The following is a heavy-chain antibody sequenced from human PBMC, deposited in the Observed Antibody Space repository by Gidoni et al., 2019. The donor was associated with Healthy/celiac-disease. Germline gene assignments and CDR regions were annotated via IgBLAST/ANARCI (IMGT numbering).Heavy chain of an antibody. V-gene: IGHV5-10-1*03. Sequence: EVQLVQSGAEVKKLGESLRIPCKGSGYSFTIYWISWVSQMPGKGLEWMGRIDPSDSYTNYSPSFQGHVTIPADKSISTAYLQWSSLKASDTAMYYCARHYSNFENWFDPWGQGTLVTVSS. CDR3: ARHYSNFENWFDP. J-gene: IGHJ5*02. CDR2: IDPSDSYT. CDR1: GYSFTIYW. D-gene: IGHD4-4*01.